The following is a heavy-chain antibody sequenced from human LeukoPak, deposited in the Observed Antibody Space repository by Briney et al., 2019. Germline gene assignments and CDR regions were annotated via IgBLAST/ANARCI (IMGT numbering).Heavy chain of an antibody. D-gene: IGHD1-26*01. V-gene: IGHV4-59*01. CDR1: GGSIGSYY. CDR2: IYKSGST. Sequence: SETLSPTCTVSGGSIGSYYWTWIRQPPGKGLEWIGYIYKSGSTNYNPSFKSRVTISDDTSKNQFSLRLSSVTAADTAMYYCARGKGWELLYDYWGQGTLVTVSS. CDR3: ARGKGWELLYDY. J-gene: IGHJ4*02.